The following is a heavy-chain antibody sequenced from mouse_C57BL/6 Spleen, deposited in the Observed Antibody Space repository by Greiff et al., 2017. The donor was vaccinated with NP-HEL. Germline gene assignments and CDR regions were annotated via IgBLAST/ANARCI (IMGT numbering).Heavy chain of an antibody. J-gene: IGHJ4*01. CDR1: GYTFTDYY. D-gene: IGHD3-2*02. CDR2: INPNNGGT. Sequence: EVQLQQSGPELVKPGASVKISCKASGYTFTDYYMNWVKQSHGKSLEWIGDINPNNGGTSYNQKFKGKATLTVDKSSSTAYMELRSLTSEDSAVYYCVPTAQATGYYAMDYWGQGTSVTVSS. CDR3: VPTAQATGYYAMDY. V-gene: IGHV1-26*01.